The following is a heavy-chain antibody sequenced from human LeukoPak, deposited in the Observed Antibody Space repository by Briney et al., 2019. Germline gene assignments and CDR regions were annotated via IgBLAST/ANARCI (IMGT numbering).Heavy chain of an antibody. J-gene: IGHJ1*01. CDR3: AKDYYYDSSGYSKYFQH. CDR2: ISSSSSYI. CDR1: GFTFSSYS. D-gene: IGHD3-22*01. Sequence: GGSLRLSCAASGFTFSSYSMNWVRQAPGKGLEWVSSISSSSSYIYYADSVKGRFTISRDNSKNTLYLQMNSLRAEDTAVYYCAKDYYYDSSGYSKYFQHWGQGTLVTVSS. V-gene: IGHV3-21*04.